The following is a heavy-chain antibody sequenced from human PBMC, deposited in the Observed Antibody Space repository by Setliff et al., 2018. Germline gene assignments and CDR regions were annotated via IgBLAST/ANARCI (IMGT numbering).Heavy chain of an antibody. V-gene: IGHV1-18*01. J-gene: IGHJ5*02. CDR1: GYAFSDYG. Sequence: GASVKVSCKASGYAFSDYGVTWVRQAPGQGLEWVGWISPHTGNTYYAPNFEGRVSLTTDTSTSTAYMELRSLRADDTAVYYCERLVRHCTRISCQRTSEADLWGQGTQVTVSS. D-gene: IGHD2-15*01. CDR3: ERLVRHCTRISCQRTSEADL. CDR2: ISPHTGNT.